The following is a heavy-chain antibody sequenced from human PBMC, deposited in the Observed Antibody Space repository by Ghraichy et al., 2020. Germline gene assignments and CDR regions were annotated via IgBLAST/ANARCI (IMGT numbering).Heavy chain of an antibody. J-gene: IGHJ5*02. CDR1: GGSFSGYY. D-gene: IGHD1-7*01. V-gene: IGHV4-34*01. CDR2: INHSGST. CDR3: ARRPHRQLELQSHWFDP. Sequence: SQTLSLTCAVYGGSFSGYYWSWIRQPPGKGLEWIGEINHSGSTNYNPSLKSRVTISVDTSKNQFSLKLSSVTAADTAVYYCARRPHRQLELQSHWFDPWGQGTLVTVSS.